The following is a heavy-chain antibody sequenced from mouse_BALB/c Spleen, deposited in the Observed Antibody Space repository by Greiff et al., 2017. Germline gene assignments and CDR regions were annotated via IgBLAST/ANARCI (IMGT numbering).Heavy chain of an antibody. D-gene: IGHD2-10*01. V-gene: IGHV5-6*01. CDR2: ISSGGSYT. Sequence: EVQGVESGGDLVKPGGSLKLSCAASGFTFSSYGMSWVRQTPDKRLEWVATISSGGSYTYYPDSVKGRFTISRDNAKNTLYLQMSSLKSEDTAMYYCARVAYYGNYVGDYYAMDYWGQGTSVTVSS. J-gene: IGHJ4*01. CDR1: GFTFSSYG. CDR3: ARVAYYGNYVGDYYAMDY.